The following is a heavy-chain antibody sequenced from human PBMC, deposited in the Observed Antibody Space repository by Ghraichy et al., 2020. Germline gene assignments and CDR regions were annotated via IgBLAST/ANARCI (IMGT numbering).Heavy chain of an antibody. CDR2: ISSSSSTI. Sequence: LSLTCAASGFTFSSYSMNWVRQAPGKGLEWVSYISSSSSTIYYADSVKGRFTISRDNAKNSLYLQMNSLRDEDTAVYYCARTIAAAGLGMDVWGQGTTVTVSS. J-gene: IGHJ6*02. CDR1: GFTFSSYS. D-gene: IGHD6-13*01. CDR3: ARTIAAAGLGMDV. V-gene: IGHV3-48*02.